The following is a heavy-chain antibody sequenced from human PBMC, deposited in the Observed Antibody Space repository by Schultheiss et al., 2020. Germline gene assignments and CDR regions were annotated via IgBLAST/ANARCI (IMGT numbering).Heavy chain of an antibody. CDR3: ATYYYDSSGYYSRRAMTNEYFQH. CDR2: IYHSGST. CDR1: GGSISSSNW. J-gene: IGHJ1*01. Sequence: SETLSLTCAVSGGSISSSNWWSWVRQPPGKGLEWIGEIYHSGSTNYNPSLKSRVTISVDKSKNQFSLKLSSVTAADTAVYYCATYYYDSSGYYSRRAMTNEYFQHWGQGTLVTVSS. V-gene: IGHV4-4*02. D-gene: IGHD3-22*01.